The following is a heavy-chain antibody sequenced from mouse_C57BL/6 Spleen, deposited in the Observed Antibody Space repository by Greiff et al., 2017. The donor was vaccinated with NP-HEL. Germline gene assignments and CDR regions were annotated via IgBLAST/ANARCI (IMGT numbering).Heavy chain of an antibody. CDR2: INPNNGGT. Sequence: EVQLQQSGPELVKPGASVKISCKASGYTFTDYYMNWVKQSHGKSLEWIGDINPNNGGTSYNQKFKGKATLTVDKSSSTAYMELRSLTSEDSAVYYCARRYDVPYYAMDYWGQGTSVTVSS. V-gene: IGHV1-26*01. CDR3: ARRYDVPYYAMDY. CDR1: GYTFTDYY. D-gene: IGHD2-14*01. J-gene: IGHJ4*01.